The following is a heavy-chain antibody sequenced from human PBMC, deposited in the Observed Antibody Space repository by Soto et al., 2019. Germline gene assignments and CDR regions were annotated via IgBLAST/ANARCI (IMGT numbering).Heavy chain of an antibody. CDR2: INPSGGST. CDR1: GYTFTSYY. Sequence: ASVKVSCKASGYTFTSYYMHWVRQAPGQGLEWMGIINPSGGSTSYAQKFQGRVTMTRDTSTSTVYMELSSLRSEDTAVYYCARDSDYYDSSGYRKTYGMDVWGQGTTVTVSS. CDR3: ARDSDYYDSSGYRKTYGMDV. D-gene: IGHD3-22*01. V-gene: IGHV1-46*01. J-gene: IGHJ6*02.